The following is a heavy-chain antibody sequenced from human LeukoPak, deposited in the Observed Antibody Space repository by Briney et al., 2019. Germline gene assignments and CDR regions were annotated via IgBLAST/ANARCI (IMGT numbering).Heavy chain of an antibody. CDR3: AKDRSGGRDY. D-gene: IGHD2-15*01. J-gene: IGHJ4*02. CDR2: ISSSGSTI. V-gene: IGHV3-48*03. CDR1: GFTFSSYE. Sequence: GGSLRLSCAASGFTFSSYEMNWVRQAPGKGLEWVSYISSSGSTIYYADSVKGRFTISRDNSKNTLYLQMNSLRAEDTAVYYCAKDRSGGRDYWGQGTLVTVSS.